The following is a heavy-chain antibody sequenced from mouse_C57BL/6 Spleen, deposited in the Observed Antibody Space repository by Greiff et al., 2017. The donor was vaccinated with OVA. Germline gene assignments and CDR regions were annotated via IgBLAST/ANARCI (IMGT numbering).Heavy chain of an antibody. CDR2: INPSTGGT. J-gene: IGHJ2*01. Sequence: EVKLVESGPELVKPGASVKISCKASGYSFTGYYMNWVKQSPEKSLEWIGEINPSTGGTTYNQKFKAKATLTVDKSSSTAYMQLKSLTSEDSAVYYCARLYYGSPYFDYWGQGTTLTVSS. V-gene: IGHV1-42*01. CDR3: ARLYYGSPYFDY. CDR1: GYSFTGYY. D-gene: IGHD1-1*01.